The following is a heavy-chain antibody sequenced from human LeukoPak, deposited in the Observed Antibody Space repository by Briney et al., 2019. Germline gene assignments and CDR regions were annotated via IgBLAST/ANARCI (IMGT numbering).Heavy chain of an antibody. CDR3: ARQIPAAIRSPAFDI. Sequence: GGSLRLSCAASGFTFSSYAMSWVRQAPAKGLEWVSAISGSGGSTYYADSVKGRFTISRDNAKNSLYLQMNSLRAEDTAVYYCARQIPAAIRSPAFDIWGQGTMVTVSS. CDR1: GFTFSSYA. V-gene: IGHV3-23*01. CDR2: ISGSGGST. J-gene: IGHJ3*02. D-gene: IGHD2-2*01.